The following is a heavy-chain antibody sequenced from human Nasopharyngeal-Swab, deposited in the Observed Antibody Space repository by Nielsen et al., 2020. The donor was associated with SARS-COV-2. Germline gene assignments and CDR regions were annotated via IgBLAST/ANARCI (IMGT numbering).Heavy chain of an antibody. V-gene: IGHV3-21*01. Sequence: GSLRLSCAASGFTFNNYNIHWVRQAPGKGLEWVSSISSSSSYIYYADSVKGRFTISRDNAKNSLYLQMNSLRAEDTAVYYCARDGLDYDFWSAYFMDVWGQGTTVTVSS. CDR2: ISSSSSYI. J-gene: IGHJ6*02. CDR3: ARDGLDYDFWSAYFMDV. CDR1: GFTFNNYN. D-gene: IGHD3-3*01.